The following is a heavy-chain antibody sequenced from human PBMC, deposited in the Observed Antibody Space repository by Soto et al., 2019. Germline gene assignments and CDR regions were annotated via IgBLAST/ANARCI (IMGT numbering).Heavy chain of an antibody. CDR2: ISDSGTDK. D-gene: IGHD3-22*01. J-gene: IGHJ4*02. Sequence: PGGSLRLSCAASGFTFNTYGRNWVRQAPGKGLEWVSSISDSGTDKYYADSVTGRFTISRDNAKNSLYLQMNRLRAEDTGLYYCARDRASRLLVDYWGQGTLVTVSS. V-gene: IGHV3-21*01. CDR3: ARDRASRLLVDY. CDR1: GFTFNTYG.